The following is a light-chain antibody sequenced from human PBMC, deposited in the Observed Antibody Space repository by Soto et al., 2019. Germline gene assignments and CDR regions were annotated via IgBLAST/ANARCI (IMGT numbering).Light chain of an antibody. CDR3: QQFNTYPIT. CDR2: DVS. Sequence: AIQLTQSPSSLSASVGDRVTITCRASQDIRGALAWYQQKPGKPPKLLIFDVSSLQSGVPSRFSDSGSGTDFALNSSSLQPEDFATYYCQQFNTYPITFGQGTRLEIK. V-gene: IGKV1-13*02. J-gene: IGKJ5*01. CDR1: QDIRGA.